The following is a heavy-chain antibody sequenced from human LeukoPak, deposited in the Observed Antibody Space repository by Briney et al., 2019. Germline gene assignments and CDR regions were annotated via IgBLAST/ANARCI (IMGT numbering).Heavy chain of an antibody. CDR2: ISSSSSFI. J-gene: IGHJ6*03. Sequence: GGSLRLSCAASGFTFSSYSMNWVRQAPGKGLEWVSSISSSSSFIYYADSVRGRFSISRDNAKNSLYLQMNSLRAEDTAVYYCAREDASSMDVWGKGTTVTVSS. CDR3: AREDASSMDV. V-gene: IGHV3-21*01. CDR1: GFTFSSYS.